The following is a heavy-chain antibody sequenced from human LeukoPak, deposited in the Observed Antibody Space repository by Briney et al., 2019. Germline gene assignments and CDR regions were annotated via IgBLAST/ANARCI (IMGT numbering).Heavy chain of an antibody. J-gene: IGHJ4*02. D-gene: IGHD3-10*01. V-gene: IGHV1-69*04. Sequence: SVKVSCKASGGTFSSYAISWVRQPPGQGLEWMGRIIPNLGIANNAQKFQGRVTITAYKSTSTAYMELSSLRSEDTAVYYCARGGSGRRSVRHGTWGQGTLVTVSS. CDR2: IIPNLGIA. CDR3: ARGGSGRRSVRHGT. CDR1: GGTFSSYA.